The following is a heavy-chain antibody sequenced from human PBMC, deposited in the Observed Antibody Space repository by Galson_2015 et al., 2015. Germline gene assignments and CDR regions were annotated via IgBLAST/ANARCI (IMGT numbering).Heavy chain of an antibody. D-gene: IGHD1-1*01. J-gene: IGHJ4*02. CDR1: GFTFTKYG. Sequence: SLRFSCAASGFTFTKYGMTWVRQAPGKGLEWVSVISGDTRTIYYADSVKGRFTTSRDNSKNTVYLQMNSLRAEDTAVYYCAKDSTGREAPDWGQGTLVTVSS. CDR3: AKDSTGREAPD. V-gene: IGHV3-23*01. CDR2: ISGDTRTI.